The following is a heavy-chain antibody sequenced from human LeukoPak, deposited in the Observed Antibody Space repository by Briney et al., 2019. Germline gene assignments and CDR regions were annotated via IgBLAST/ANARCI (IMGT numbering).Heavy chain of an antibody. CDR1: GYTFTGYY. D-gene: IGHD1-26*01. CDR3: ARVRIVGALVDY. V-gene: IGHV1-2*02. CDR2: INPNSSGT. Sequence: EASVTVSCKASGYTFTGYYMHWVRQAPGQGLEWMGWINPNSSGTNYAQKFQGRVTMTRDTSISTAYMELSRLRSDDTAVYYCARVRIVGALVDYWGQGTLVTVSS. J-gene: IGHJ4*02.